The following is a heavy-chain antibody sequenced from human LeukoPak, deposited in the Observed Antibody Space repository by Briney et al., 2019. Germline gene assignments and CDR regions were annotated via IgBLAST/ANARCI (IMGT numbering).Heavy chain of an antibody. CDR2: ISSSSSYI. Sequence: GGSLRLSCAASGFTFSSYSMNWVRQAPGKGLEWVSSISSSSSYIYYADSVKGRFTISRDNAKNSLYLQMNSLRAEDTAVYYCARDEDSSGYCDYWGLGTLVTVSS. D-gene: IGHD3-22*01. V-gene: IGHV3-21*01. CDR3: ARDEDSSGYCDY. CDR1: GFTFSSYS. J-gene: IGHJ4*02.